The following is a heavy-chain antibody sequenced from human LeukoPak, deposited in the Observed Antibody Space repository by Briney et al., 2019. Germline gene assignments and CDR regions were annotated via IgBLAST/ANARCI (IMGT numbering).Heavy chain of an antibody. D-gene: IGHD3-9*01. V-gene: IGHV4-34*01. J-gene: IGHJ4*02. CDR2: INHSGST. CDR3: ARRLRYFDWVHFDY. CDR1: GGSFSGYH. Sequence: KSSETLSLTCAVYGGSFSGYHWSWIRQPPGKGLEWIGEINHSGSTNYNPSLKSRVTISVDTSKNQFSLKLSSVTAADTAVYYCARRLRYFDWVHFDYWGQGTLVTVSS.